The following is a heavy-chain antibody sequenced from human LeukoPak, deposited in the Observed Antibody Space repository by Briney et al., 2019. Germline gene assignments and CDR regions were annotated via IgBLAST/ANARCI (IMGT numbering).Heavy chain of an antibody. V-gene: IGHV3-11*01. Sequence: GGSLRLSCAASGFTFSDYYMSWIRQAPGKGLEWVSYISSSGSTIYYADSVKGRFTISRDNAKNSLYLQMNSLRAEDTAVYYCARTPPSYGDYPYYFDYWGQGTLVTVSS. D-gene: IGHD4-17*01. J-gene: IGHJ4*02. CDR3: ARTPPSYGDYPYYFDY. CDR1: GFTFSDYY. CDR2: ISSSGSTI.